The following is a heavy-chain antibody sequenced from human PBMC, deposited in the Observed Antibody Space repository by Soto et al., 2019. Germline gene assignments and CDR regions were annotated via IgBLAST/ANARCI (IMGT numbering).Heavy chain of an antibody. J-gene: IGHJ4*02. V-gene: IGHV3-23*01. D-gene: IGHD3-10*01. CDR3: AQPLVTMPDYFVY. Sequence: GGSLRLSCAASGFTLSDNWIHWVRRAPGKGLVWVSAISGSGGSTYYADSVKGRFTISRDNSKNTLYLQMNSLRAEDTAVYYCAQPLVTMPDYFVYWGQGTLVTVSS. CDR1: GFTLSDNW. CDR2: ISGSGGST.